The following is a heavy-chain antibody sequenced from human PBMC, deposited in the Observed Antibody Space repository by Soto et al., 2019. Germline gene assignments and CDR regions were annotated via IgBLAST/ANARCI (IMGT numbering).Heavy chain of an antibody. D-gene: IGHD1-26*01. Sequence: SQTLSLTCAISGDSVSSNTVAWNWIRQSPSRGLEWLGRTYYRSKWYDDYAESVKSRITINPDTSKNQFSLHLNSVTLEDTAVYYCAREGGNRYYYYGMDVWGQGTTVTSP. J-gene: IGHJ6*02. CDR3: AREGGNRYYYYGMDV. CDR2: TYYRSKWYD. V-gene: IGHV6-1*01. CDR1: GDSVSSNTVA.